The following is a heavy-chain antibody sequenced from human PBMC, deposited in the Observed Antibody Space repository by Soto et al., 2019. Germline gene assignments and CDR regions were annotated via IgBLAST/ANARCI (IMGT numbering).Heavy chain of an antibody. V-gene: IGHV4-61*01. J-gene: IGHJ4*02. CDR3: ARVNYYDSSGSGYFDY. CDR2: IYYSGST. Sequence: SETLSLTCTVSGGSVSSGSYYWSWIRQPPGKGLEWIGYIYYSGSTNYNPSLKSRVTISVDKSKNQFSLKLSSVTAADTAVYYCARVNYYDSSGSGYFDYWGQGTLVTVSS. D-gene: IGHD3-22*01. CDR1: GGSVSSGSYY.